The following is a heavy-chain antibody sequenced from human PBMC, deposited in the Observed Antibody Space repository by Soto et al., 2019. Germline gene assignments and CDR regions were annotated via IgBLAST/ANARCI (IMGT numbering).Heavy chain of an antibody. CDR1: GFTFSGYY. J-gene: IGHJ5*02. CDR2: ISSSGSTT. Sequence: QVQLVESGGGLVKPGGSLRLSCAASGFTFSGYYMNWIRQAPGKGLEWVSYISSSGSTTYYADSVKGRFTISRDNSKNSLYLQMNSLRADYTAVYYCARDPRTRVTSTLCGFDAWGQGTLVTVSS. CDR3: ARDPRTRVTSTLCGFDA. D-gene: IGHD4-4*01. V-gene: IGHV3-11*01.